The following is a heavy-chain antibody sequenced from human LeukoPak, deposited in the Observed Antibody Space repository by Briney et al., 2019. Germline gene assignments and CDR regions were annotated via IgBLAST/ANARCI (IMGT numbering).Heavy chain of an antibody. CDR3: ARWAYGPGENHLDS. J-gene: IGHJ4*02. D-gene: IGHD3-10*01. V-gene: IGHV1-2*02. CDR2: INPDSGGT. CDR1: GYTFTGYY. Sequence: ASVKVSCKASGYTFTGYYMHWVRQAPGQGLEWMGWINPDSGGTNYAQKFQDRVTVTTDTSTNTAYLDLRSLRSDDTAVYYCARWAYGPGENHLDSWGQGTRVTVSS.